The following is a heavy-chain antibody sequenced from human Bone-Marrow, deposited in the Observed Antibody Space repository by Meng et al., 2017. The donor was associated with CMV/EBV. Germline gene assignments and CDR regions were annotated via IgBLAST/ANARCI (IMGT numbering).Heavy chain of an antibody. V-gene: IGHV1-69*05. CDR3: ARSECGGDCYFDY. J-gene: IGHJ4*02. CDR2: IIPIFGTA. Sequence: SVKVSCKASGYTFAGYYMHWVRQAPGQGLEWMGWIIPIFGTANYAQKFQGRVTITTDESTSTAYMELSSLRSEDTAVYYCARSECGGDCYFDYWGQGTLVTVSS. D-gene: IGHD2-21*01. CDR1: GYTFAGYY.